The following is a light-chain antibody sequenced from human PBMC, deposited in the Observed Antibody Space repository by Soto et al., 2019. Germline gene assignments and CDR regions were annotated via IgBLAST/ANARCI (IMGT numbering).Light chain of an antibody. Sequence: EIVLTQSPGTLSLSPGERASLSCRASQSVSASSLAWYQQKPGQAPRLLIYGASIRATGIPDRFSGSGSGTEFTLTISRLEPEDFAVYYCQQYGSSLYTFGQGTKLEIK. CDR2: GAS. CDR3: QQYGSSLYT. V-gene: IGKV3-20*01. CDR1: QSVSASS. J-gene: IGKJ2*01.